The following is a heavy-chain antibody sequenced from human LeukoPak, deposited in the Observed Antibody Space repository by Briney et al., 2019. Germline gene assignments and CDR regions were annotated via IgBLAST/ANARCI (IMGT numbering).Heavy chain of an antibody. J-gene: IGHJ4*02. Sequence: GGSLRLSCAASGFTFSSYGMNWVRQAPGKGLEWVSYISTSGSTQYYADSVKGRFTISRDNAKNSLCLQMNSLRAEDTAVYYCAREGFCSTTTCHFSFDYWGQGVLVTVSS. V-gene: IGHV3-48*03. CDR3: AREGFCSTTTCHFSFDY. CDR2: ISTSGSTQ. CDR1: GFTFSSYG. D-gene: IGHD2-2*01.